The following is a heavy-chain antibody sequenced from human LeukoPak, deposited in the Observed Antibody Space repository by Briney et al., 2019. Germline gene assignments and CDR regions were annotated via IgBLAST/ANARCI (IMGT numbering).Heavy chain of an antibody. D-gene: IGHD3-3*01. J-gene: IGHJ3*02. CDR1: GFTFTIFG. CDR3: ARTYDFGRGPPGDAFDN. CDR2: IDARSGIT. Sequence: GGSLRLSCAASGFTFTIFGLNWVRQAPGKVPEWVSYIDARSGITYYADSVQGRFTISRDNAQESVFLRMNSLRADDTAVYYCARTYDFGRGPPGDAFDNWGPGTLVTVSS. V-gene: IGHV3-48*01.